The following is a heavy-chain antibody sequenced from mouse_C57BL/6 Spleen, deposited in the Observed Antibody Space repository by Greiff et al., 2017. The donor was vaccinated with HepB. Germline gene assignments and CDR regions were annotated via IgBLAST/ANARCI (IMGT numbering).Heavy chain of an antibody. CDR2: ISDGGSYT. Sequence: EVKLMESGGGLVKPGGSLKLSCAASGFTFSSYAMSWVRQTPEKRLEWVATISDGGSYTYYPDNVKGRFTISRDNAKNNLYLQMSHLKSEDTAMYYCARDYDYDGEYAMDYWGQGTSVTVSS. V-gene: IGHV5-4*01. D-gene: IGHD2-4*01. J-gene: IGHJ4*01. CDR1: GFTFSSYA. CDR3: ARDYDYDGEYAMDY.